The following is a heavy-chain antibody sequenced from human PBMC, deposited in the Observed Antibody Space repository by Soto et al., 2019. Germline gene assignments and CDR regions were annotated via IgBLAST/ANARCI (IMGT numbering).Heavy chain of an antibody. D-gene: IGHD3-22*01. CDR3: ARVRYYDSSGYYGVMDV. Sequence: EVQLVESGGGLVQPGGSLRLSCAASGFTFSSYDMHWVRQVTGKGLEWVSAIGTAGDTYYPGSVKGRFTISRENAKNSFYLQMNSLRAEATAVYYCARVRYYDSSGYYGVMDVWGQGTTVTVSS. CDR2: IGTAGDT. CDR1: GFTFSSYD. J-gene: IGHJ6*02. V-gene: IGHV3-13*01.